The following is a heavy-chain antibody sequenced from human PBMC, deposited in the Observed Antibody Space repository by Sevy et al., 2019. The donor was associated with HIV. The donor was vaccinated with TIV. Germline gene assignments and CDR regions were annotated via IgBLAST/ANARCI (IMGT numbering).Heavy chain of an antibody. J-gene: IGHJ3*02. CDR2: IGTAGDT. CDR3: ARGTRYSGSYYLGDDAFDI. Sequence: GGSLRLSCAASGFTFSRYDMHWVRQATGKGLEWVSSIGTAGDTYYPGSVKGRFTISRENAKKSLYLKMNSLRAGDTAVYYCARGTRYSGSYYLGDDAFDIWGQVTMVTVSS. V-gene: IGHV3-13*01. D-gene: IGHD1-26*01. CDR1: GFTFSRYD.